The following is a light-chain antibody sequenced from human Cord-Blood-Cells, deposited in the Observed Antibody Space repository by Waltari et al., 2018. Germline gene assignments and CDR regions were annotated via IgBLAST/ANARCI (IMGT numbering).Light chain of an antibody. Sequence: QSALTQPAHVSGSPGQSITISCTGTSSDVGSYNPVSWYQQHPGKAPKLMIYEVSKRPSGVSNRFSGSKSGNTASLTISGLQAEDEADYYCCSYAGSSTFVVFGGGTKLTVL. CDR3: CSYAGSSTFVV. CDR2: EVS. CDR1: SSDVGSYNP. J-gene: IGLJ2*01. V-gene: IGLV2-23*02.